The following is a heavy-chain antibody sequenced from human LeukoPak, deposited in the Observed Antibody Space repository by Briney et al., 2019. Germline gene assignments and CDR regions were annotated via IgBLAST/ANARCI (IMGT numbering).Heavy chain of an antibody. Sequence: PGGSLRLSCAASGFTFSSYAMHWVRQAPGKGLEWVAVISYDGSNKYYADSVKGRFTISRDNSKNTLYLQMNGLSAEDTAVYYCVRGTMNAIDQLDYWGQGTLVTVSS. V-gene: IGHV3-30*04. CDR2: ISYDGSNK. J-gene: IGHJ4*02. D-gene: IGHD1-1*01. CDR1: GFTFSSYA. CDR3: VRGTMNAIDQLDY.